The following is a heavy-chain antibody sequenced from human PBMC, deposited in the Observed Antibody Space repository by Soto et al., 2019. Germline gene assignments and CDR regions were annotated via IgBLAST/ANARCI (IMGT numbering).Heavy chain of an antibody. CDR3: ARGGGPYVWFNEF. CDR1: GGLFSSFA. CDR2: IIPVFGTT. Sequence: SVKVSCKVSGGLFSSFAISWVRQAPGQGLEWMGGIIPVFGTTNYAQKFQGRVTITADESTNTAYMELSSLTSDDTAMYYCARGGGPYVWFNEFWGKGTQVTVSS. D-gene: IGHD3-16*01. V-gene: IGHV1-69*13. J-gene: IGHJ4*02.